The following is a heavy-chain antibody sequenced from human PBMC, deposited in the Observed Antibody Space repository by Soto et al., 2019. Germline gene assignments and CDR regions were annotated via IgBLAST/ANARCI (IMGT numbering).Heavy chain of an antibody. CDR1: GFTFNIYG. CDR2: ISYDGSNQ. J-gene: IGHJ4*02. V-gene: IGHV3-30*18. CDR3: AKDQASGQGSFDS. Sequence: GGSLRLSCAASGFTFNIYGMHWVRQAPDKGLEWVALISYDGSNQYYADSVKGRFTISRDNSKNTLFLQMNSPRADDTAVYYCAKDQASGQGSFDSWGQGTLV.